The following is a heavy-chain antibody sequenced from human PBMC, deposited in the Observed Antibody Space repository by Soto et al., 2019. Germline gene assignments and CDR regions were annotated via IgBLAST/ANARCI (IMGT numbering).Heavy chain of an antibody. V-gene: IGHV1-8*01. CDR3: ARADGSSHDAFDI. CDR1: GYSFSSYD. Sequence: ASVKVSCKASGYSFSSYDIHWVRQAPGQGLEWTGWVNPNSGNTGYAQKFQGRVTLTRNTSITTDYMELSRLRSEDTAVYYCARADGSSHDAFDIWGQGTMVTVSS. D-gene: IGHD3-10*01. CDR2: VNPNSGNT. J-gene: IGHJ3*02.